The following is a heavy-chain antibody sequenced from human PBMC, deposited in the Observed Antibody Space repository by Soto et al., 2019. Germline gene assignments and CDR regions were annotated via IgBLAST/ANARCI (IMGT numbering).Heavy chain of an antibody. Sequence: QVQLQESGPGLVKPSETLSLTCTVSGDSISSYYWTWIRQPAGKGLEWIGHIFPGGSTNYNAALRSRVTMSVDASKNQFSLRLSSVTAADTAMYYCARDSSRAPYSDYWGRGILVTVAS. D-gene: IGHD6-6*01. V-gene: IGHV4-4*07. CDR3: ARDSSRAPYSDY. CDR2: IFPGGST. CDR1: GDSISSYY. J-gene: IGHJ4*02.